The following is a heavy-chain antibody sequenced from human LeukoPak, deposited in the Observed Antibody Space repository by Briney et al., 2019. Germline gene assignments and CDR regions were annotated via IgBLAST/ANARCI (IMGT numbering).Heavy chain of an antibody. Sequence: PGGSLRLSCAASGFSVSNNYMNWVRQAPGKGLEWVSTFSTGGTTNSADSVKGRFTISRDNSKNALFLQMNSLRVEVTAVYFCARVRGGGQDGFDFWGQGTLVTVSS. V-gene: IGHV3-66*01. CDR2: FSTGGTT. CDR3: ARVRGGGQDGFDF. D-gene: IGHD3-10*01. CDR1: GFSVSNNY. J-gene: IGHJ4*02.